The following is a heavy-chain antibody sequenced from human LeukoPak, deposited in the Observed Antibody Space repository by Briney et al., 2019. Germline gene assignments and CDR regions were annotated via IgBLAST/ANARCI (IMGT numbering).Heavy chain of an antibody. J-gene: IGHJ4*02. CDR1: GFTVSSNY. D-gene: IGHD1-26*01. Sequence: GGSLRLSCAASGFTVSSNYMGWVRQAPGKGLEWVSYISSSGSTIYYADSVKGRFTISRDNAKNSLYLQMNSLGAEDTAVYYCARSPVIVGATVDYWGQGTLVTVSS. V-gene: IGHV3-11*04. CDR3: ARSPVIVGATVDY. CDR2: ISSSGSTI.